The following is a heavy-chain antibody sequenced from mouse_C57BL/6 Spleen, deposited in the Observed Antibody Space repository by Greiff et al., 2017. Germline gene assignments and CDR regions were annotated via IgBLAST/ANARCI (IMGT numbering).Heavy chain of an antibody. D-gene: IGHD2-4*01. CDR1: GYTFTDYY. CDR3: ARRDYDEAMDY. CDR2: INPYNGGT. J-gene: IGHJ4*01. Sequence: VQLKQSGPVLVKPGASVKMSCKASGYTFTDYYMNWVKQSHGKSLEWIGVINPYNGGTSYNQKFKGKATLTVDKSSSPAYMELNSLTSEDSAVYYCARRDYDEAMDYWGQGTSVTVSS. V-gene: IGHV1-19*01.